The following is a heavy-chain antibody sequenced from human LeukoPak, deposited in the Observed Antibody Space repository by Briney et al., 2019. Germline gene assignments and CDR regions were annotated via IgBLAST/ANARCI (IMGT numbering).Heavy chain of an antibody. CDR1: GGSFSGYY. V-gene: IGHV4-34*01. CDR3: ARGVAAYSYGPNWFDP. D-gene: IGHD5-18*01. CDR2: INHSGST. J-gene: IGHJ5*02. Sequence: SETLSLTCAVYGGSFSGYYWNWIRQPPGKGLEWIGEINHSGSTNYNPSLKSRVTISVDTSKNQFSLKLSSVTAADTAVYYCARGVAAYSYGPNWFDPWGREPWSPSPQ.